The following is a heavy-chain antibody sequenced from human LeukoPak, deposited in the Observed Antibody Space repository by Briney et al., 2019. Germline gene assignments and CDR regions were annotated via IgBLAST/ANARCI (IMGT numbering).Heavy chain of an antibody. J-gene: IGHJ6*04. CDR1: RFTFSYYG. Sequence: GGSLRLSCAASRFTFSYYGMNWVRQAPGRGLEWVSYISSTSSTIYYADSVKGRFTISRDNAKNSLYLQMNSLRAEDTAVYYCAELGITMIGGVWGKGTTVTISS. CDR2: ISSTSSTI. D-gene: IGHD3-10*02. CDR3: AELGITMIGGV. V-gene: IGHV3-48*01.